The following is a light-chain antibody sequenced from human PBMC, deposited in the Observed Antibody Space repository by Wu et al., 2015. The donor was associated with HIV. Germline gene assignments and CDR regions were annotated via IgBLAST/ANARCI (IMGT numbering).Light chain of an antibody. V-gene: IGKV3-15*01. J-gene: IGKJ1*01. CDR1: RVLAPT. CDR3: QQYKNWIRT. CDR2: SAS. Sequence: ESAPSPAGPVRVLAPTLAVVPAQTLARXPRLLIYSASTRATDIPVRFSGSGSGTEFTLTISSLQSEDFAVYYCQQYKNWIRTFGQGTKVEIK.